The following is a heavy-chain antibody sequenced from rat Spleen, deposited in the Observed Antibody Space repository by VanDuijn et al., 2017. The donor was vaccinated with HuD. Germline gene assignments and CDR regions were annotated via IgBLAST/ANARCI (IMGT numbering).Heavy chain of an antibody. V-gene: IGHV3-3*01. J-gene: IGHJ2*01. CDR3: ARATGIIPRYFDY. CDR2: INSAGST. CDR1: GYSITSNYR. D-gene: IGHD1-12*01. Sequence: EVQLQESGPGLVKPSQSLSLTCSVTGYSITSNYRWNWIRKFPGNKLEWMGYINSAGSTSYNPSLKSRISITRDTSKNHFFLQLNSVTTEDTATYYWARATGIIPRYFDYWGQGVMVTVSS.